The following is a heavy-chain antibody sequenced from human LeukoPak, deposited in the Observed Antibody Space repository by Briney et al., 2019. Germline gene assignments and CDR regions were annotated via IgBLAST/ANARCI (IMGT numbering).Heavy chain of an antibody. CDR1: GLTFSNYW. CDR2: INQNEKET. J-gene: IGHJ4*02. D-gene: IGHD5-18*01. Sequence: GGSLRLSCAASGLTFSNYWMSWVRQAPGKGLEWVANINQNEKETYYVDSVKGRFTISTDNAKNPLFLQMNSLRAEGTAVYFCARGVDTYGFIFDYWGQGTLVTVSS. CDR3: ARGVDTYGFIFDY. V-gene: IGHV3-7*01.